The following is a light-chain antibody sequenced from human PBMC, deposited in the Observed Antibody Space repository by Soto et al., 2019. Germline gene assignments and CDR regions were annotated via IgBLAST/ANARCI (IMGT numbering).Light chain of an antibody. CDR3: TTRDDSLNVNYV. CDR2: SNN. V-gene: IGLV1-44*01. CDR1: SSNIGSNT. J-gene: IGLJ1*01. Sequence: QAVVTQPPSASGTPGQTVTISCSGSSSNIGSNTVNWYQQLPGTAPKLLIYSNNQRPSGVPDRFSGSKSGTSASLAISGLQSEDEADYYCTTRDDSLNVNYVFGTGTKLTVL.